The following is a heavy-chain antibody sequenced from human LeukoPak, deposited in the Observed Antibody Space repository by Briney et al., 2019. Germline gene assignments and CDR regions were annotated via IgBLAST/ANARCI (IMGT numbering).Heavy chain of an antibody. J-gene: IGHJ4*02. CDR1: RYTFTSYA. Sequence: ASVKVSCKASRYTFTSYAMNWVRQAPGQGLEWMGWINTNTGNPTYAQGFTGRFVFSLDTPVSTAYLQINSLKAEDTAVYYCARMNTFDYSNSRVFDYWGLGTLVIVSS. CDR2: INTNTGNP. D-gene: IGHD6-6*01. CDR3: ARMNTFDYSNSRVFDY. V-gene: IGHV7-4-1*02.